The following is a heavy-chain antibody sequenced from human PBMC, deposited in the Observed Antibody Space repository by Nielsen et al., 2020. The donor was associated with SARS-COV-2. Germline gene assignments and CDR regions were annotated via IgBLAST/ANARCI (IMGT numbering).Heavy chain of an antibody. Sequence: GESLKISCAASGFTVNNNYMSRVRQAPGKGLEWVSVLYSGGGTDYADSVKGRFSISRDNSKNTLYLQMNSLRAEDTAVYYCARESVTGTDAFDIWGQGTVVTVSS. D-gene: IGHD6-19*01. CDR1: GFTVNNNY. CDR3: ARESVTGTDAFDI. CDR2: LYSGGGT. J-gene: IGHJ3*02. V-gene: IGHV3-53*01.